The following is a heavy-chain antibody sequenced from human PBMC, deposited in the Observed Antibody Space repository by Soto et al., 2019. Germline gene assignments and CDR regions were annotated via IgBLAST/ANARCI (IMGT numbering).Heavy chain of an antibody. CDR1: GGSIRSNNR. J-gene: IGHJ4*02. Sequence: SETLSLTCAVSGGSIRSNNRWSWVRQPPGKGLEWIGEIFHSGSTNYNPSLKTRVTISVDKSKNQFSLKLSSVTAADTAVHYCARVYSGGYYAYWGQGTLVTVSS. CDR2: IFHSGST. D-gene: IGHD1-26*01. V-gene: IGHV4-4*02. CDR3: ARVYSGGYYAY.